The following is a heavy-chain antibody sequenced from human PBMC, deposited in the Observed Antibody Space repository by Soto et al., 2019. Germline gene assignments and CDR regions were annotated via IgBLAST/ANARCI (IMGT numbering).Heavy chain of an antibody. CDR3: DRGVGGFGELLRDYYYSGMDV. CDR2: IYHSGRT. D-gene: IGHD3-10*01. J-gene: IGHJ6*02. Sequence: QLQLQESGSGLVKPSQTLSLTCAVSGGSISSASSSWTWIRQPPGKGLEWIGYIYHSGRTYYNPSLKSRVTIAEDRAKNQLSLKLSSVNAAVRGVYYCDRGVGGFGELLRDYYYSGMDVWGQGTTVTVSS. V-gene: IGHV4-30-2*01. CDR1: GGSISSASSS.